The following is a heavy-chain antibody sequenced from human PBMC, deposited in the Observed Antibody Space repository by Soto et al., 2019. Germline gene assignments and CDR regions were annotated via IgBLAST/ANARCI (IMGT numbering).Heavy chain of an antibody. CDR2: IWYDGSNK. V-gene: IGHV3-33*01. Sequence: QVQLVESGGGVVQPGRSLRLSCAASGFTFSSYGMHWVRQAPGKGLEWVAVIWYDGSNKYYADSVKGRFTISRDNSKNTLYLQMNRLRAVDTAVYYCARDGYCSGGSGYSVPVFDYWGQGTLVTVSS. CDR3: ARDGYCSGGSGYSVPVFDY. J-gene: IGHJ4*02. CDR1: GFTFSSYG. D-gene: IGHD2-15*01.